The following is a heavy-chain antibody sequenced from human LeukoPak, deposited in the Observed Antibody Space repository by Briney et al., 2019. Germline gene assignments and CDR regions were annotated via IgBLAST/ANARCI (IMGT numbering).Heavy chain of an antibody. CDR1: GVSFGGHA. Sequence: RSLRLSCTASGVSFGGHAMSWVRQAPGKGLEWVGFISSRAYGGTTEYAASVKCRFIISRDDSISGAYLQMNSLNAEDTGLYYCSRRQIYLWLYQGMDVWGQGTT. D-gene: IGHD5-18*01. CDR3: SRRQIYLWLYQGMDV. CDR2: ISSRAYGGTT. J-gene: IGHJ6*01. V-gene: IGHV3-49*04.